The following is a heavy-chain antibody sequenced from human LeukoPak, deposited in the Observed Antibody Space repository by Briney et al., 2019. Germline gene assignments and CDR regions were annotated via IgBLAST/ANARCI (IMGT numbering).Heavy chain of an antibody. Sequence: GGSLRLSCAGSGFPFSGYSMNWVRQTPGKGLVWVSRINSDGSSTSYADSVKGRFTISRDNAKNTLYLQMNSLRAEDTAVYYCARIRPTARWGQGTLVTVSS. D-gene: IGHD3-10*01. V-gene: IGHV3-74*01. CDR3: ARIRPTAR. CDR1: GFPFSGYS. CDR2: INSDGSST. J-gene: IGHJ4*02.